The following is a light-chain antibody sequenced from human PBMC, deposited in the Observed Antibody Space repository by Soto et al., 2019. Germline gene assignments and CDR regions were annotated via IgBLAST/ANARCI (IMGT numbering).Light chain of an antibody. CDR2: DVS. J-gene: IGLJ1*01. V-gene: IGLV2-14*03. Sequence: QSVLPQPASVSGSPGQSITVSCTGTISDVGAYDYVSWYQHHPGKAPKLMIYDVSYRPSGVSNRFSGSKSGNTASLTISGLQAEDEADYYCSSYTSSSTLVFGTGTKVTV. CDR1: ISDVGAYDY. CDR3: SSYTSSSTLV.